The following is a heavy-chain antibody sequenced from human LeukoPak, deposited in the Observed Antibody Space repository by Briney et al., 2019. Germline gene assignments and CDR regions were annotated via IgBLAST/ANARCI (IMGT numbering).Heavy chain of an antibody. V-gene: IGHV4-30-2*01. CDR1: GGSISSGGYS. CDR3: AISMISGEGLGV. D-gene: IGHD3-22*01. J-gene: IGHJ6*02. CDR2: IYHSGST. Sequence: KPSQTLSLTCAVSGGSISSGGYSWGWIRQPPGKGLEWIGYIYHSGSTYYNPSLKSRVTISLDRSKNHVSLELSSVTAAYAAVYYCAISMISGEGLGVWGQGTTVTVSS.